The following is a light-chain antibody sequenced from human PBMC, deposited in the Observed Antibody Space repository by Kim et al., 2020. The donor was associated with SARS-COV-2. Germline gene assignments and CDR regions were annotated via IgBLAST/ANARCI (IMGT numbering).Light chain of an antibody. V-gene: IGKV1-33*01. J-gene: IGKJ4*01. CDR1: QDSRNY. CDR3: HQYDDLI. Sequence: GDRVTITCQASQDSRNYLNWYQHKSGKAPKLLIYDASTLDTGVPSRFSGSGSGTHFTFTITSLQPEDVATYYCHQYDDLIFGGGTKVDIK. CDR2: DAS.